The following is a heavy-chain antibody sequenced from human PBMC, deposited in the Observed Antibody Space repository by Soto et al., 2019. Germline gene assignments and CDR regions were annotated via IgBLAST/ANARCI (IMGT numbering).Heavy chain of an antibody. CDR1: GFTFSSYA. CDR3: AKDSGGVRGYSYGIFAY. D-gene: IGHD5-18*01. J-gene: IGHJ4*02. Sequence: GGSLILCCAASGFTFSSYAMSWVRQAPGKGLEWVSAISGSGGSTHYADSVKGRFTISRDNSKNTLYLQLNSLRAEDTAVYFCAKDSGGVRGYSYGIFAYWGQGTLVTVSS. V-gene: IGHV3-23*01. CDR2: ISGSGGST.